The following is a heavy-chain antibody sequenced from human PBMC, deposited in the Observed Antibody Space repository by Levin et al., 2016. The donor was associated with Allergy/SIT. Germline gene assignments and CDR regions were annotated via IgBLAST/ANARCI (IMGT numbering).Heavy chain of an antibody. CDR3: TSPSIAVDVNATYYYYGMDV. Sequence: GESLKISCAASGFTFSGSAMHWVRQASGKGLEWVGRIRSKANSYATAYAASVKGRFTISRDDSKNTAYLQMNSLKTEDTAVYYCTSPSIAVDVNATYYYYGMDVWGQGTTVTVSS. J-gene: IGHJ6*02. V-gene: IGHV3-73*01. D-gene: IGHD6-19*01. CDR1: GFTFSGSA. CDR2: IRSKANSYAT.